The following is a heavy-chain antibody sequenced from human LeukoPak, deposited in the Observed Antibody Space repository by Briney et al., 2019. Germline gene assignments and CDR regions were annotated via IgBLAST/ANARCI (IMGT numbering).Heavy chain of an antibody. CDR2: ISSSGSTI. J-gene: IGHJ6*02. V-gene: IGHV3-11*01. CDR1: GFTFSDYY. D-gene: IGHD2-21*02. Sequence: GGSLGLSCAASGFTFSDYYMSWIRQAPGKGLEWVSYISSSGSTIYYADSVKGRFTISRDNAKNSLYLQMNSLRAEDTAVYYCARGKYCGGDCNSIFYYYGMDVWGQGTTVTVSS. CDR3: ARGKYCGGDCNSIFYYYGMDV.